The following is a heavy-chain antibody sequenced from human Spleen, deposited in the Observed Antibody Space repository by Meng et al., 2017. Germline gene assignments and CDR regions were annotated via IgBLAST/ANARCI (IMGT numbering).Heavy chain of an antibody. CDR2: IRYDGTYK. D-gene: IGHD1-1*01. J-gene: IGHJ5*02. CDR3: AREASAGATTGGPRGAHAS. CDR1: GFTLSTYT. Sequence: GGSLRLSCAASGFTLSTYTMHWVRQAPGKGLEWVAAIRYDGTYKWYADSVNGRFTISRDSSKNTLYRQMDNLRGDDPAVYYCAREASAGATTGGPRGAHASWGQGTLVTVSS. V-gene: IGHV3-30*04.